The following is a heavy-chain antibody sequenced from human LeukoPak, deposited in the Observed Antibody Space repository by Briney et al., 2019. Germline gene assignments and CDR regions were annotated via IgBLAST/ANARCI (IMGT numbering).Heavy chain of an antibody. V-gene: IGHV3-64*01. CDR2: ISSNGGST. D-gene: IGHD2-15*01. CDR1: GFTFSSYA. CDR3: ATLASSATSHYYYYYMDV. J-gene: IGHJ6*03. Sequence: PGGSLRPSCAASGFTFSSYAMHWVRQAPGKGLEYVSAISSNGGSTYYANSVKGRFTISRDNSKNTLYLQMGSLRAEDMAVYYCATLASSATSHYYYYYMDVWGKGTTVTVSS.